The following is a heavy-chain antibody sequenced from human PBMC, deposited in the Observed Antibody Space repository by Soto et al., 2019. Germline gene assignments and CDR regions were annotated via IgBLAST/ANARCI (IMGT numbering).Heavy chain of an antibody. J-gene: IGHJ4*02. CDR1: GFTFSSYA. D-gene: IGHD6-13*01. Sequence: EVQLLESGGGLVRPGGSLRLSCAASGFTFSSYAMSWVRQAPGKGLEWVSAISGSGVSTYYADSVKGRFTISRDNSKNTLYLQMNSLRAEDTAVYYCAKEYEYSSSRERIGYWGQGTLVTVSS. CDR3: AKEYEYSSSRERIGY. CDR2: ISGSGVST. V-gene: IGHV3-23*01.